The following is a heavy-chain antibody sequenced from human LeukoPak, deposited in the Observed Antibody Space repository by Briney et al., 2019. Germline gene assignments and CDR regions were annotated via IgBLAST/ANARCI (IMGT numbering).Heavy chain of an antibody. Sequence: SVKVSCKASGGTFSSYAISWVRQAPGLGLEWMGRIIPILGIANYAQKFQGRVTITADKSTSTAYMELSSLRSEDTAVYYCARGVDYYDSSGYPFLWGQGTLVTVSS. V-gene: IGHV1-69*04. D-gene: IGHD3-22*01. J-gene: IGHJ4*02. CDR2: IIPILGIA. CDR1: GGTFSSYA. CDR3: ARGVDYYDSSGYPFL.